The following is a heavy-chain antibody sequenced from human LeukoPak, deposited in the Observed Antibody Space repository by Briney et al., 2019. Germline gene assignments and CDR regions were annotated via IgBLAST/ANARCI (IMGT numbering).Heavy chain of an antibody. CDR3: ARDGDFGDYTGYFDY. D-gene: IGHD4-17*01. V-gene: IGHV3-33*01. J-gene: IGHJ4*02. Sequence: GGSLRLSCAASGFTFSSYVLHWVRQAPGKGLEWVAVIWYDGSYKYYVDSVKGRFTISRDNFKNTLYLQMNSLRVEDTAVYYCARDGDFGDYTGYFDYWGQGTLVTVSS. CDR1: GFTFSSYV. CDR2: IWYDGSYK.